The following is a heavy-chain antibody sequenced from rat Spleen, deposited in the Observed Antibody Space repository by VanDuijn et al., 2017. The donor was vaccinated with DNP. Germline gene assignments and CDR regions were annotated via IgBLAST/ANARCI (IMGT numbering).Heavy chain of an antibody. D-gene: IGHD1-12*01. CDR2: ISYDGSST. V-gene: IGHV5-7*01. Sequence: EVQLVESGGGLVQPGRSMKLSCAASGFTFSNYDMAWVRQAPKKGLEWVATISYDGSSTNYRDSVKGRFTISRDNAKSTLYLEMDSLRSEDTATYYCARHRTIMPYYYAMDAWGKGASVTVSS. CDR1: GFTFSNYD. CDR3: ARHRTIMPYYYAMDA. J-gene: IGHJ4*01.